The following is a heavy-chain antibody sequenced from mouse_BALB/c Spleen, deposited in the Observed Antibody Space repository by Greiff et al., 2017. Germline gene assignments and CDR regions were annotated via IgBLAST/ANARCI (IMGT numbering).Heavy chain of an antibody. Sequence: EVQGVESGGGLVQPGGSRKLSCAASGFTFSSFGMHWVRQAPEKGLEWVAYISSGSSTIYYADTVKGRFTISRDNPKNTLFLQMTSLRSEDTAMYYCARSSSLLRLDYYAMDYWGQGTSVTVSS. V-gene: IGHV5-17*02. D-gene: IGHD1-2*01. CDR3: ARSSSLLRLDYYAMDY. J-gene: IGHJ4*01. CDR1: GFTFSSFG. CDR2: ISSGSSTI.